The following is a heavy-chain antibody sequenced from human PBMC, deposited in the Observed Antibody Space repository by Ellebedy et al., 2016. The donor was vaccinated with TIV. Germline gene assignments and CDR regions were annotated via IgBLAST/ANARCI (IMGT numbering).Heavy chain of an antibody. CDR2: ISGSGGST. J-gene: IGHJ4*02. Sequence: GGSLRLSXAASGFTFSSYAMSWVRQAPGKGLEWVSAISGSGGSTYYADSVKGRFTISRDDAENSLYLQMNSLRDEDTALYYCARGGAGFDSMNRELSFDSWGQGTLVIVSS. CDR1: GFTFSSYA. V-gene: IGHV3-23*01. D-gene: IGHD1-26*01. CDR3: ARGGAGFDSMNRELSFDS.